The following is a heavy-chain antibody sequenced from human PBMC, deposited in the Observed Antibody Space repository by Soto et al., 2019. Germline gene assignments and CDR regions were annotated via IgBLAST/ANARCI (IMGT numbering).Heavy chain of an antibody. V-gene: IGHV4-59*08. CDR1: GFSIISYY. CDR3: AIHFAYCSGGSCYWDLDY. D-gene: IGHD2-15*01. Sequence: SETLSLTCTFSGFSIISYYWSWIRQPTGKGLEWIGYIYYSGSTNYNPSLKSRVTISVDTSKNQFPLKLSSVTAADTAVYYCAIHFAYCSGGSCYWDLDYWGHGTLVTVSS. CDR2: IYYSGST. J-gene: IGHJ4*01.